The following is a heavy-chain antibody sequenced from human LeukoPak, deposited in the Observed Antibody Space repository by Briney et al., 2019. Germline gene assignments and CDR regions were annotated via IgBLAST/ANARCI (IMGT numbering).Heavy chain of an antibody. J-gene: IGHJ4*02. Sequence: ASVKVSCKASGYTFTGYYMHWVRQAPRQGLEWMGWINPNSGGTNYAQKFQGRVTMTRDTSISTAYMELSRLRSDDTAVYYCARPTQPYCSSTSYYRGHRLECDYWGQGTLVTVSS. V-gene: IGHV1-2*02. CDR3: ARPTQPYCSSTSYYRGHRLECDY. CDR2: INPNSGGT. D-gene: IGHD2-2*02. CDR1: GYTFTGYY.